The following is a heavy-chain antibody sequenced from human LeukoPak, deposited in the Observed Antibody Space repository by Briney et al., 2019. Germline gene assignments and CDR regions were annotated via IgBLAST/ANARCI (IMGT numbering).Heavy chain of an antibody. J-gene: IGHJ6*03. V-gene: IGHV1-69*05. Sequence: SGKVSCKASGGTFSSYAISWVRQAPGQGLEWMGGIIPIFGTANYAQKFQGRVTITTDESTSTAYMELSSLRSEDTAVYYCASETRYYGSGSYHYYYYMDVWGKGTTVTVSS. CDR2: IIPIFGTA. CDR1: GGTFSSYA. CDR3: ASETRYYGSGSYHYYYYMDV. D-gene: IGHD3-10*01.